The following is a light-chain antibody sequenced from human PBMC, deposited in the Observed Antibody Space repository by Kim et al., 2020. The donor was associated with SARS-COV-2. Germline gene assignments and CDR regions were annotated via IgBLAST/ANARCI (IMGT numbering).Light chain of an antibody. J-gene: IGLJ3*02. CDR3: SAWDSSLSAWV. CDR1: SNDVCDEG. CDR2: RNN. V-gene: IGLV10-54*01. Sequence: HTATLTCTGTSNDVCDEGATWLQQHQGPPPKLLSSRNNSRPSGISERFSASRSGDTASLTITGLQPEDEADYYCSAWDSSLSAWVFGGGTQLTVL.